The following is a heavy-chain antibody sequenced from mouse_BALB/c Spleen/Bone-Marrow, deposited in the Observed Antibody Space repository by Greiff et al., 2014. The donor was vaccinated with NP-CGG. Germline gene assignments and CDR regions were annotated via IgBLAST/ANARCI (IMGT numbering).Heavy chain of an antibody. CDR2: ISYSGST. Sequence: DVKLVESGPGLVKPSQSLSLICTVTGYSITSDYAWNWIRQFPGNKLEWMGYISYSGSTGYNPSLKSRISITRDTSKNQFFLQLNSVTTEDTATYYCAIKPYYSWFAYWGQGTLVTVSA. J-gene: IGHJ3*01. CDR3: AIKPYYSWFAY. D-gene: IGHD2-10*01. CDR1: GYSITSDYA. V-gene: IGHV3-2*02.